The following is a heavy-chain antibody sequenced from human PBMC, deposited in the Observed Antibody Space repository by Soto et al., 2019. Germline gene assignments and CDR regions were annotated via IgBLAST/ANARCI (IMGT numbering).Heavy chain of an antibody. V-gene: IGHV4-59*01. Sequence: SETLSLTCVVSGGSISSYYWSWIRQPPGKGLEWIGYIYYSGSTNYNPSLKSRVTISLDTSNNQFSLKLSSVTAADTAVYYCARDRYSSGWLDYWGPGTLVTVSS. CDR1: GGSISSYY. D-gene: IGHD6-19*01. J-gene: IGHJ4*02. CDR3: ARDRYSSGWLDY. CDR2: IYYSGST.